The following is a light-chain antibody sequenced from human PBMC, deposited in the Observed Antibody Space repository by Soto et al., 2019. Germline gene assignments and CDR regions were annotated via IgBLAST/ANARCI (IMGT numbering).Light chain of an antibody. Sequence: QSALTQPASVSGSPGQSITISCTGTNSDIGAFDYVAWYQQYAGRPPKLIIFAVTNRPSGVSNRFSGSKSGNTASLTISGLQAEDEGDYYCSSWATSSTLLFGGGTKVTVL. J-gene: IGLJ2*01. CDR3: SSWATSSTLL. CDR2: AVT. CDR1: NSDIGAFDY. V-gene: IGLV2-14*03.